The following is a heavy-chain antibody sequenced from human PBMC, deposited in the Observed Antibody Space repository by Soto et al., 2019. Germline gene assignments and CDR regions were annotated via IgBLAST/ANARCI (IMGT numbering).Heavy chain of an antibody. D-gene: IGHD2-15*01. J-gene: IGHJ4*02. CDR1: GFTFSSYA. CDR2: ISYDGSNK. Sequence: QVQLVESGGGVVQPGRSLRLSCAASGFTFSSYAMHWVRQAPGKGLEWVAVISYDGSNKYYADSVKGRFTISRDNSKNTLYLQMNSLRAEDTAVYYCARGCSGGSCPLDYWGQGTLVTVSS. CDR3: ARGCSGGSCPLDY. V-gene: IGHV3-30-3*01.